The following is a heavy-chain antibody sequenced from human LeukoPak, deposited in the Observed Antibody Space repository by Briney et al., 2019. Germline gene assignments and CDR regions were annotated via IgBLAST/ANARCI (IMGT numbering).Heavy chain of an antibody. V-gene: IGHV4-34*01. CDR1: GGSFSGYY. CDR2: INHSGST. CDR3: ARLTPSLTGYYYYYMDV. D-gene: IGHD3-9*01. Sequence: SETLSLTCAVYGGSFSGYYWSWIRQPPGKGLEWIGEINHSGSTNYNPSLKSRVTISVDTSKNQFSLKLSSVTAADTAVYYCARLTPSLTGYYYYYMDVCGKGTTVTISS. J-gene: IGHJ6*03.